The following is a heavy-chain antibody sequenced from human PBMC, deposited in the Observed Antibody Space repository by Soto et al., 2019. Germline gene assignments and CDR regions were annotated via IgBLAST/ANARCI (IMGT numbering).Heavy chain of an antibody. CDR3: ARHRYCSGGSCSKHFEEFVY. J-gene: IGHJ4*02. D-gene: IGHD2-15*01. CDR1: GGSISSSSYY. Sequence: QLHLQESGPGLVKPSETLSLTCTVSGGSISSSSYYWGWIRQPPGKGLEWIGGIYYSGSTYYNPALTSRVATALDTAKQQFSWELSSVSVADTAVNYCARHRYCSGGSCSKHFEEFVYWGQGTMVTVSS. CDR2: IYYSGST. V-gene: IGHV4-39*01.